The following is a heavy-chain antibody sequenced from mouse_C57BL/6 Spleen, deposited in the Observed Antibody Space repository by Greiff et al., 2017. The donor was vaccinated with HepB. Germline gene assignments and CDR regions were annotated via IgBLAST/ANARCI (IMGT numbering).Heavy chain of an antibody. CDR2: IDPSDSYT. CDR1: GYTFTSYW. CDR3: ARSGRGLYSNLDY. D-gene: IGHD2-5*01. Sequence: QVQLQQPGAELVMPGASVKLSCKASGYTFTSYWMHWVKQRPGQGLEWIGEIDPSDSYTNYNQKFKGKSTLTVDKSSSTAYMQLSSLTSEDSAVYYCARSGRGLYSNLDYWGQGTTLTVSS. J-gene: IGHJ2*01. V-gene: IGHV1-69*01.